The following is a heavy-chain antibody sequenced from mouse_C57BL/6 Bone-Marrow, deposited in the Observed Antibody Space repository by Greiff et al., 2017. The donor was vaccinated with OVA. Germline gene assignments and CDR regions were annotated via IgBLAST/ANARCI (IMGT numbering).Heavy chain of an antibody. D-gene: IGHD3-2*02. CDR3: ARSDSSGYVYYFDY. Sequence: EVQLQQSGPELVKPGASVKISCKASGYTFTDYYMNWVKQSHGKSLEWIGDINPNNGGTSYNQKFKGKATLTVDKSSSTAYMELRSLTSEDSAVYYCARSDSSGYVYYFDYWGQGTTLTVSS. CDR1: GYTFTDYY. CDR2: INPNNGGT. V-gene: IGHV1-26*01. J-gene: IGHJ2*01.